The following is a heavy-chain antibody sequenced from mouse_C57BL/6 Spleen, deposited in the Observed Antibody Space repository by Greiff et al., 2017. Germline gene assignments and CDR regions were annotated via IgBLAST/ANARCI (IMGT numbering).Heavy chain of an antibody. Sequence: EVQRVESGPGLVKPSQSLSLTCSVTGYSITSGYYWNWIRQFPGNKLEWMGYISYDGSNNYNPSLKNRISITRDTSKNQFFLKLNSVTTEDTATYYCARELGYFDYWGQGTTLTVSS. CDR3: ARELGYFDY. D-gene: IGHD4-1*01. V-gene: IGHV3-6*01. CDR2: ISYDGSN. J-gene: IGHJ2*01. CDR1: GYSITSGYY.